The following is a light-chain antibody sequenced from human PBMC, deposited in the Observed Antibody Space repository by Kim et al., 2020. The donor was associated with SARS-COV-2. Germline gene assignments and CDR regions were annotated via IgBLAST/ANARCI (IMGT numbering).Light chain of an antibody. CDR2: SNN. CDR1: SSNIGSTY. Sequence: QRVTISCSGSSSNIGSTYVYWYQQLPGTAPKLLIYSNNQRPSGVPDRFSGSKSGTSASLAISGLRSEDEADYYCAAWDDSLSGPWVFGGGTQLTVL. V-gene: IGLV1-47*02. J-gene: IGLJ3*02. CDR3: AAWDDSLSGPWV.